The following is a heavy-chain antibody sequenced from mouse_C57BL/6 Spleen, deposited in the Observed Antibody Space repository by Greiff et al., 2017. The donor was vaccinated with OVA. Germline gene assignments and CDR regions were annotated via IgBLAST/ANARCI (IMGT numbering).Heavy chain of an antibody. Sequence: VQLQQSGPELVKPGASVKISCKASGYTFTDYYMNWVKQSHGKSLEWIGDINPNNGGTSYNQKFKGKATLTVDKSSSTAYMELRSLTSEDSAVYYCARGYSKIWFAYWGQGTLVTVSA. D-gene: IGHD2-5*01. V-gene: IGHV1-26*01. CDR1: GYTFTDYY. CDR2: INPNNGGT. CDR3: ARGYSKIWFAY. J-gene: IGHJ3*01.